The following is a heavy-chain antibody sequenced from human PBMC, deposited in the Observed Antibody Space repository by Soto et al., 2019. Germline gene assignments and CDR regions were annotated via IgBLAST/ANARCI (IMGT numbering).Heavy chain of an antibody. CDR2: IWSHGSNE. CDR3: ATDISYSSSTFDY. V-gene: IGHV3-33*01. CDR1: GFTFSSHG. D-gene: IGHD6-13*01. J-gene: IGHJ4*02. Sequence: GSLRLSCAASGFTFSSHGMHWVRQAPGKGLEWVAAIWSHGSNEYYADSVKGRFSISRDNSKNTLYLQMNSLRAEDTAVYYCATDISYSSSTFDYWGQGTLLTVSS.